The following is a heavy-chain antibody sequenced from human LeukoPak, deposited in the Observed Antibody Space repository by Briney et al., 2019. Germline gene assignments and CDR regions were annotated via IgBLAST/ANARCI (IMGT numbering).Heavy chain of an antibody. D-gene: IGHD3-10*01. J-gene: IGHJ4*02. CDR2: IIPIFGTA. CDR1: GGTFSSYA. Sequence: SVTVSCKASGGTFSSYAISWVRQAPGQGLEWMGGIIPIFGTANYAQKFQGRVTITADESTSTAYMELSSLRSEDTAVYYCARDYGSGSYYDYWGQGTLVTVSS. V-gene: IGHV1-69*01. CDR3: ARDYGSGSYYDY.